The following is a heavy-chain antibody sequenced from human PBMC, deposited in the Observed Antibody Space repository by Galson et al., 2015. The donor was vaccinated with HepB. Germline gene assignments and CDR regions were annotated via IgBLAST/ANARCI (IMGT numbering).Heavy chain of an antibody. Sequence: SVKVSCKASGYTFTGYYMHWVRQAPGQGLLWMGWINPNSGATNFAQKFQGRVTMTRDTSISTAYMELNRLRSDDTAIYYCARGNYFYDTTSGAQYFQHWGQGTLITVSS. J-gene: IGHJ1*01. CDR3: ARGNYFYDTTSGAQYFQH. CDR2: INPNSGAT. V-gene: IGHV1-2*02. D-gene: IGHD3-22*01. CDR1: GYTFTGYY.